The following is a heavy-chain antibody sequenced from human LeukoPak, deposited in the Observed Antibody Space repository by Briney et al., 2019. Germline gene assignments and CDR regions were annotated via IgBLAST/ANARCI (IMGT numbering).Heavy chain of an antibody. J-gene: IGHJ5*02. CDR3: AHIGLTMVRGVIWGSADWFDP. CDR2: IYWNDDK. Sequence: SGPTLVKPTQTLTLTCTFSGFSLSTSGVGVGWIRQPPGKALEWLALIYWNDDKRYSPSLKSRLTITKDNSKNQVVLTMTNMDPVDTATYYCAHIGLTMVRGVIWGSADWFDPWGQGTLVTVSS. D-gene: IGHD3-10*01. CDR1: GFSLSTSGVG. V-gene: IGHV2-5*01.